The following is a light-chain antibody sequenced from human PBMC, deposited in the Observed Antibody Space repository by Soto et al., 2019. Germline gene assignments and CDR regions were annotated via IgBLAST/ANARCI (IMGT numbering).Light chain of an antibody. CDR1: QSVTNNY. CDR2: GAS. V-gene: IGKV3-20*01. Sequence: EIVLTQSPGTLSLSPGERATLSCRASQSVTNNYLAWYQQKPGQAPRLLIYGASSRATGIPDRFSGSGSGTDFTLTISRLEPEDFAVYYCQQYHSSPWTFGQGTKVDIK. CDR3: QQYHSSPWT. J-gene: IGKJ1*01.